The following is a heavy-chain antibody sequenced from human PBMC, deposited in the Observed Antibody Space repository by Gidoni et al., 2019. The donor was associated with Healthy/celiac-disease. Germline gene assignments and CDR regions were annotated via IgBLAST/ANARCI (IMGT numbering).Heavy chain of an antibody. Sequence: QVQLVASGGGVVQPGRSLRLSCAASGFTFSSYAMHWVRQAPGKGLEWVAVISYDGSNKYYADSVKGRFTISRDNSKNTLYLQMNSLRAEDTAVYYCASFTAMVTINWFDPWGQGTLVTVSS. CDR2: ISYDGSNK. CDR1: GFTFSSYA. CDR3: ASFTAMVTINWFDP. J-gene: IGHJ5*02. D-gene: IGHD5-18*01. V-gene: IGHV3-30-3*01.